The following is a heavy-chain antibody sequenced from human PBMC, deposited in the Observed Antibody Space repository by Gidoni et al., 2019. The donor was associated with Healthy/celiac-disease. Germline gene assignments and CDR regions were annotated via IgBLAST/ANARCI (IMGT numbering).Heavy chain of an antibody. CDR1: GFTFVSYT. CDR3: AKDRIAAAGGGYFDY. V-gene: IGHV3-43*01. Sequence: EVQLVESGGVVVQPGGSLRLSCAASGFTFVSYTMHWVRQAPGKGLEWVSLISWDGGSTYYADSVKGRFTISRDNSKNSLYLQMNSLRTEDTALYYCAKDRIAAAGGGYFDYWGQGTLVTVSS. CDR2: ISWDGGST. D-gene: IGHD6-13*01. J-gene: IGHJ4*02.